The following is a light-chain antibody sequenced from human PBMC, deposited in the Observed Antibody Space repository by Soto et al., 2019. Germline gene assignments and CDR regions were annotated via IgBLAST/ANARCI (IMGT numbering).Light chain of an antibody. CDR2: AAS. J-gene: IGKJ1*01. V-gene: IGKV1-17*01. CDR3: LQHNTYPWT. Sequence: DIQMTQSPSSLSASVGDRVTITCRASQGIRYDLAWYQQKPGKAPKRLIYAASSLHSGVPSRFSGSGSGSEFTLTISSLQPEDFATYYCLQHNTYPWTFGQGTKVEIK. CDR1: QGIRYD.